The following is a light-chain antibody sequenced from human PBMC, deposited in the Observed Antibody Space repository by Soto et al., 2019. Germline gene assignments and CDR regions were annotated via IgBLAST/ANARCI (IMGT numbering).Light chain of an antibody. CDR3: QQYNNRPPFT. CDR2: HTS. J-gene: IGKJ1*01. Sequence: EIGMTQSPATLSVSPGERATLSCRASQTVSSNLAWYQQKPGQAPRLLIYHTSIRATGIPARFSGSGSGAEFPLTISSLQSEDFAVYYCQQYNNRPPFTFGQGTKVEIK. V-gene: IGKV3-15*01. CDR1: QTVSSN.